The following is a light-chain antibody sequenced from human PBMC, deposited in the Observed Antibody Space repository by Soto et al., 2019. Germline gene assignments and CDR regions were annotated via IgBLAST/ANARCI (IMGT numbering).Light chain of an antibody. CDR3: AAWDDSLNGGV. V-gene: IGLV1-44*01. Sequence: QPVLTQPPSASGTPGQRVTISCSGSSSNIGSNTVNWYQQLPGTAPKLLIYSNNQRPSGVPDRFSGSKSGTSASLAISWLQSEDEADYYCAAWDDSLNGGVFGGGTKLTVL. CDR1: SSNIGSNT. J-gene: IGLJ2*01. CDR2: SNN.